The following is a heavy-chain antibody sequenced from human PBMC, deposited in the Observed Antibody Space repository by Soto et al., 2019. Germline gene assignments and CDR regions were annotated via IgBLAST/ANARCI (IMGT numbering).Heavy chain of an antibody. D-gene: IGHD3-10*01. Sequence: SETLSLTCTVSGGSISSSSYYWGWIRQPPGKGLEWIGYIYYSGSTYYNPSLKSRVTISVDTSKNQFSLKLSSVTAADTAVYYCYGSGSYYNRPNFDYWGQGTLVTVSS. CDR2: IYYSGST. J-gene: IGHJ4*02. CDR3: YGSGSYYNRPNFDY. V-gene: IGHV4-39*07. CDR1: GGSISSSSYY.